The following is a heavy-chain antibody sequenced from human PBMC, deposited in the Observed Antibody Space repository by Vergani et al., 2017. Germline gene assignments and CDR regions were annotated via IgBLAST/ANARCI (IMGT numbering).Heavy chain of an antibody. CDR1: GGSVSSGSYY. CDR3: ARMKLYSSSFGSSNWFDP. Sequence: QVQLQESGPGLVKPSETLSLTCTVSGGSVSSGSYYWSWIRQPPGKGLEWIGYIYYSGSPNSNPSLKSRVTISVDTSKNQFSLKLSSVTAADTAVYYCARMKLYSSSFGSSNWFDPWGQGTLVTVSS. J-gene: IGHJ5*02. V-gene: IGHV4-61*01. CDR2: IYYSGSP. D-gene: IGHD6-13*01.